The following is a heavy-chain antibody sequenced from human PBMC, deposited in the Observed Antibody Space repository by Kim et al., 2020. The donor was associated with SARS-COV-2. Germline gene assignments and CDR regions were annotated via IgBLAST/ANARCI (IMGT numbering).Heavy chain of an antibody. CDR1: GFTFGDYA. V-gene: IGHV3-49*04. J-gene: IGHJ6*02. CDR2: IRSKAYGGTT. Sequence: GGSLRLSCTASGFTFGDYAMSWVRQAPGKGLEWVGFIRSKAYGGTTEYAASVKGRFTISRDDSKSIAYLQMNSLKTEDTAVYYCTRDGGIAARRGRYYGMDVWGQGTTVTVSS. CDR3: TRDGGIAARRGRYYGMDV. D-gene: IGHD6-6*01.